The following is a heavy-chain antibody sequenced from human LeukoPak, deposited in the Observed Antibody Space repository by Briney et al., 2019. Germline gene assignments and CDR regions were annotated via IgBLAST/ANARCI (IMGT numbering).Heavy chain of an antibody. CDR1: GFTVSSNY. J-gene: IGHJ6*02. Sequence: GGSLRLSCAASGFTVSSNYMSWVRQAPGKGLEWVSVIYSGGSTYYADSVKGRFTISRDNSKNTLYLQMNSLRAEDTAVYYCAGRRGSGWYDYYYGMDVWGQGTTVTVSS. D-gene: IGHD6-19*01. V-gene: IGHV3-53*01. CDR2: IYSGGST. CDR3: AGRRGSGWYDYYYGMDV.